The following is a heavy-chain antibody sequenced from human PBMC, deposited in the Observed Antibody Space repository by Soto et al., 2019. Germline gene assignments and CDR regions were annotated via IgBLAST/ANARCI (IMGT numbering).Heavy chain of an antibody. Sequence: ASVKVSCKASGYTFTSYGISWVRQAPGQGLEWMGWISGYNGNTKSAQKLQGRVTMTEDTSTDTAYMELSSLRSEDTAVYYCATTEVKYCISTSCYGYYGMDVWGQGTTVTVSS. CDR1: GYTFTSYG. J-gene: IGHJ6*01. D-gene: IGHD2-2*01. CDR2: ISGYNGNT. V-gene: IGHV1-18*01. CDR3: ATTEVKYCISTSCYGYYGMDV.